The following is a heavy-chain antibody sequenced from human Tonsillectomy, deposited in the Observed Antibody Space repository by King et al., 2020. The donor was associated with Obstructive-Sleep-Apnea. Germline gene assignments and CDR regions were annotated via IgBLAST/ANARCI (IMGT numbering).Heavy chain of an antibody. Sequence: VQLVESGGGVVQPGRSLRLSCAASGFTFSSYAMHWVRQAPGKGLEWVAVISYDGSNKYYADSVKGRFTISRDNSKNTKYLQMNSLRAEDTAVYYCARAYRPSDSSGYYSHFDYWGQGTLVTVSS. D-gene: IGHD3-22*01. CDR3: ARAYRPSDSSGYYSHFDY. V-gene: IGHV3-30*04. J-gene: IGHJ4*02. CDR2: ISYDGSNK. CDR1: GFTFSSYA.